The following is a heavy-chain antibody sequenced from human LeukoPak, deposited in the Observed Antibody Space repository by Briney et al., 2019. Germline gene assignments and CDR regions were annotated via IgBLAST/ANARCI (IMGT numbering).Heavy chain of an antibody. CDR1: GFTFSICA. D-gene: IGHD1-26*01. CDR2: ISSNGDYT. CDR3: VKDSPVYSGNLQLDY. J-gene: IGHJ4*02. V-gene: IGHV3-64D*06. Sequence: GGSLRLSCSASGFTFSICAMHWVRQAPGKGLEYVSAISSNGDYTYYADSVKGRLTISRDNSKNTLYLQMSSLRAEDTAVYYCVKDSPVYSGNLQLDYWGQGTLVTVSS.